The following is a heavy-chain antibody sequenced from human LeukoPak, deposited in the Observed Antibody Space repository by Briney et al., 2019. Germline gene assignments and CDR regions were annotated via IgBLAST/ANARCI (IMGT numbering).Heavy chain of an antibody. CDR2: MNPNSGNT. Sequence: ASXKVSCKASGYTFTSYDINWVRQATGQGLEWMGWMNPNSGNTGYPQKFQGRATMTRDTSISTAYLELSSLRSEDTAVYYCARATYSSSSGVWFDPWGQGTLVTVSS. CDR1: GYTFTSYD. D-gene: IGHD6-6*01. J-gene: IGHJ5*02. V-gene: IGHV1-8*01. CDR3: ARATYSSSSGVWFDP.